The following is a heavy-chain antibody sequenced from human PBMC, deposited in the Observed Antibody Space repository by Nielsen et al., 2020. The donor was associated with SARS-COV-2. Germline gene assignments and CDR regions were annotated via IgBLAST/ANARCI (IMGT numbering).Heavy chain of an antibody. CDR3: ASSLGGYSYGRDYYYMDV. V-gene: IGHV4-34*01. Sequence: SETLSLTCAVYGGSFSGYYWSWIRQPPGKGLEWIGEINHSGSTNYNPSLKSRVTISVDTSRNQFSLKLSSVTAADTAVYYCASSLGGYSYGRDYYYMDVWGKGTTVTVSS. J-gene: IGHJ6*03. CDR1: GGSFSGYY. D-gene: IGHD5-18*01. CDR2: INHSGST.